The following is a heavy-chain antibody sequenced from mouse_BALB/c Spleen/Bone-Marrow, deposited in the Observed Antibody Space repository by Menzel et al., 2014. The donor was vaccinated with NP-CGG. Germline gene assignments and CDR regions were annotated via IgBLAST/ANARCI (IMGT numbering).Heavy chain of an antibody. CDR2: IRNKAYGYTT. J-gene: IGHJ4*01. CDR1: GFTFTDYY. CDR3: ARFPMDY. V-gene: IGHV7-3*02. Sequence: EVNLVESGGGLVQPGGSLRLSCTTSGFTFTDYYMSWVRQPPGKALEWLAFIRNKAYGYTTEYSASVRGRFTISRDNSQSILYLQVNTLRAEDSATYYCARFPMDYWGQGTSVTVSS.